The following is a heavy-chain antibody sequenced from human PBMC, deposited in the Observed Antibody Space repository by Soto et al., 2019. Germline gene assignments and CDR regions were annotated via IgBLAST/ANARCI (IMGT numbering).Heavy chain of an antibody. CDR1: GGSISSYY. D-gene: IGHD3-3*01. CDR2: IYYSGST. Sequence: ASETLSLTCPVSGGSISSYYWSWIRQPPGKGLEWIGYIYYSGSTNYNPSLKSRVTISVDTSKNQFSLKLSSVTAADTAVYYCGRGGALGYYDFWSGYSPRPDAFDIWGQGTMVTVSS. J-gene: IGHJ3*02. CDR3: GRGGALGYYDFWSGYSPRPDAFDI. V-gene: IGHV4-59*08.